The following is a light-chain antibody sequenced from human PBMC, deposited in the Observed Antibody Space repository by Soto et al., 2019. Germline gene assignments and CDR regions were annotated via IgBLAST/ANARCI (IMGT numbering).Light chain of an antibody. J-gene: IGKJ2*01. CDR1: QSVSSSY. CDR3: HHYNSWPYT. Sequence: EIVLTQSPGTLSLSPGERATLSCRASQSVSSSYLAWYQQKPGQAPRLLIYGASSRATGIPASFSGSGSGTEFTLTISSLQSEDFAVYYCHHYNSWPYTFGQGTKVDIK. V-gene: IGKV3-20*01. CDR2: GAS.